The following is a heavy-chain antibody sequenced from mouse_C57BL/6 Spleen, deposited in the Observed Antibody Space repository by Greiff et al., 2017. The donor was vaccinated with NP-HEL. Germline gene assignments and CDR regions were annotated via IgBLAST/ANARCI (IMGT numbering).Heavy chain of an antibody. J-gene: IGHJ3*01. CDR2: IWSGGST. Sequence: QVQLQQSGPGLVQPSQSLYITCTVSGFSFTSYGVHWVRQSPGKGLEWLGVIWSGGSTDYNAACLSRLSISKVNSKSQVFFKMNSLQADDTAIYYCDGEVTFAYWGQGTLVTVSA. D-gene: IGHD2-13*01. CDR3: DGEVTFAY. V-gene: IGHV2-2*01. CDR1: GFSFTSYG.